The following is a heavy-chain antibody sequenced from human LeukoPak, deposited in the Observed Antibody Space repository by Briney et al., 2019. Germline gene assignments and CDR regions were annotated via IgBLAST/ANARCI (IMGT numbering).Heavy chain of an antibody. V-gene: IGHV1-18*01. J-gene: IGHJ6*02. CDR3: ARGDTLIRGVNYGLDV. CDR2: ISSNNGNT. Sequence: ASVKVSCKASGYTFISHGISWVRQAPGQGLEWTGWISSNNGNTKYAQKLRGRVTMTTDTSTNTAYMDLRSLTSDDTAVYYCARGDTLIRGVNYGLDVWGQGTTVTVSS. CDR1: GYTFISHG. D-gene: IGHD3-10*01.